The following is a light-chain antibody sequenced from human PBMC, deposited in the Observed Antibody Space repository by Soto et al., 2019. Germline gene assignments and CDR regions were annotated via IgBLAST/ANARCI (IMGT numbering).Light chain of an antibody. CDR2: GAS. J-gene: IGKJ2*01. Sequence: EIVMTQSPATLSVSPGERATLSCRASQSVNSDLAWYQQKPGQAPRLLIYGASTRATGIPARFSGSGSGTEFTLTISSLQPEDFATYYCQQLNSYPRTFGQGTKLEIK. CDR3: QQLNSYPRT. V-gene: IGKV3-15*01. CDR1: QSVNSD.